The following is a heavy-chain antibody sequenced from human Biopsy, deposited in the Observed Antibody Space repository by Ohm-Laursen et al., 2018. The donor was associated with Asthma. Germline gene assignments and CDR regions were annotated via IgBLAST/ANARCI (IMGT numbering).Heavy chain of an antibody. J-gene: IGHJ2*01. CDR1: GDAMSTSGSY. Sequence: SETLSLTCIVSGDAMSTSGSYWGWIRLSPGKGLEWIGSIYYSGRTYYSPSLESRVTISADTSKNHFSLKVTSVTAADTAVYYCARAVSSSSYWYFDLWGRGDLVTVSS. CDR2: IYYSGRT. CDR3: ARAVSSSSYWYFDL. D-gene: IGHD6-6*01. V-gene: IGHV4-39*02.